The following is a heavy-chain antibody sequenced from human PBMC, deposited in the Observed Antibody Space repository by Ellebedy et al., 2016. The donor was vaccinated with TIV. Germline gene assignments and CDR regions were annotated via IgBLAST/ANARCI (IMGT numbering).Heavy chain of an antibody. J-gene: IGHJ3*02. V-gene: IGHV1-69*04. CDR3: ARERGPGDIVVVGGAFDI. CDR2: IIPILGIA. Sequence: ASVKVSCKASGGTFSSYAISWVRQAPGQGLEWMGRIIPILGIANYAQKFQGRVTITADKSTSTAYMELSSLRSEDTAVYYCARERGPGDIVVVGGAFDIWGQGTMVTVSS. D-gene: IGHD2-15*01. CDR1: GGTFSSYA.